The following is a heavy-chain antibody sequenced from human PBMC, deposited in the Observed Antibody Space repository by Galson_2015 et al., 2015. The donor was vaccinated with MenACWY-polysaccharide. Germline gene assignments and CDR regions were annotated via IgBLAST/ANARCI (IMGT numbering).Heavy chain of an antibody. Sequence: SLRLSCAASGFSFSTYSMNWVRQVPGKGLEWASYISSSSSTIYYADSVKGQFTISRDNAKNSLYLQMNSLRDEDTAVYYCATGPSGYYRFDSWGQGTLVTVSS. J-gene: IGHJ4*02. CDR1: GFSFSTYS. CDR3: ATGPSGYYRFDS. CDR2: ISSSSSTI. D-gene: IGHD3-22*01. V-gene: IGHV3-48*02.